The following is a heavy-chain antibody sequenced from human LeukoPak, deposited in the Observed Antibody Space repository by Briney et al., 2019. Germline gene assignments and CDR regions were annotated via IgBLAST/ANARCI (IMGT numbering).Heavy chain of an antibody. J-gene: IGHJ3*02. V-gene: IGHV3-66*02. CDR2: IYSGGST. Sequence: GGSLRLSCAASGITASSKNMNWVRQAPGKGLQWVSVIYSGGSTNYADSVKGRFTISRDNSKNTLYLQMNSLRTEDTAVYYCARTGDGYNLDVFDIWGHGTMVTVSS. CDR3: ARTGDGYNLDVFDI. D-gene: IGHD5-24*01. CDR1: GITASSKN.